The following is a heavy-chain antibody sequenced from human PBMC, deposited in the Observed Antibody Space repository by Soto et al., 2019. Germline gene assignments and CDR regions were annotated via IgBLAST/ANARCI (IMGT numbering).Heavy chain of an antibody. J-gene: IGHJ6*02. CDR2: INAGNGKK. CDR3: ARATDKLLTIYYGMAV. Sequence: PVEASWKASGYRNTKCFRWWVHHSPRQRLEWMGCINAGNGKKKYSQKFQVSSIMTRATSARTAYMELSSLRSEDTAVYYCARATDKLLTIYYGMAVWGQGTTVPVSS. D-gene: IGHD3-10*01. V-gene: IGHV1-3*01. CDR1: GYRNTKCF.